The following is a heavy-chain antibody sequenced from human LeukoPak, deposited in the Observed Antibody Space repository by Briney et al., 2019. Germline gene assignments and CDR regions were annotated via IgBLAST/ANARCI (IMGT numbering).Heavy chain of an antibody. V-gene: IGHV4-34*01. D-gene: IGHD3-22*01. Sequence: PSETLSLTCAVYGGSFSGSYWGWIRQPPGKGLEWIANIYHSGSTYYNPSLKSRVTISVDTSKNQFSLKLSSVTAADTAIYYCARVHVNSGYYFGDAFDIWGQGTMVTVSS. CDR1: GGSFSGSY. CDR3: ARVHVNSGYYFGDAFDI. CDR2: IYHSGST. J-gene: IGHJ3*02.